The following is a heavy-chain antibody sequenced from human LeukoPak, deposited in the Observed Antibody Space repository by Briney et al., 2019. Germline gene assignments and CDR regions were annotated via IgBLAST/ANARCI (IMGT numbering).Heavy chain of an antibody. CDR2: INTDNGNT. CDR3: AVWAGTPVGYFSGPLDY. J-gene: IGHJ4*02. V-gene: IGHV1-3*04. Sequence: GASVKVSCTASGNTFRRYAMHWVRQAPGQSLEWMGWINTDNGNTGYSERFQGRLAITRDTPANTAYMELSSLRSEDSAVYHCAVWAGTPVGYFSGPLDYWGQGTLVTVSS. D-gene: IGHD2-15*01. CDR1: GNTFRRYA.